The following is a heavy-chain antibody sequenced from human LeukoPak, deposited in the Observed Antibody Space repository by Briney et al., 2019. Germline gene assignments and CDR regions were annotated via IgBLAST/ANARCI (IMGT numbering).Heavy chain of an antibody. V-gene: IGHV1-2*06. D-gene: IGHD3-22*01. CDR3: ARAKSSGSSGYYYDWDFDY. CDR2: INPNSGGT. J-gene: IGHJ4*02. CDR1: GYTFTGYY. Sequence: ASVKVSCKASGYTFTGYYMHWVRQAPGQGLEWMGRINPNSGGTNYAQKFQGRVTMTRDTSISTAYMELSRLRPDDTAVYYCARAKSSGSSGYYYDWDFDYWGQGTLVTVSS.